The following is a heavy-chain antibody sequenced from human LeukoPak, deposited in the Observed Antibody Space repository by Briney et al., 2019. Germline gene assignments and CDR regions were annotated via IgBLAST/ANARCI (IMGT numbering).Heavy chain of an antibody. J-gene: IGHJ4*02. V-gene: IGHV1-46*01. Sequence: ASVKVSCKASGYTFTNYYIHWVRQAPGQGLEWMGIINPSGGSTSYAEKFQGRVTMTRDTSTSAVYMELSSLRSEDTAIYYCARDLGKVGDHSGFFDYWGQGTLVTVSS. CDR1: GYTFTNYY. CDR3: ARDLGKVGDHSGFFDY. D-gene: IGHD1-26*01. CDR2: INPSGGST.